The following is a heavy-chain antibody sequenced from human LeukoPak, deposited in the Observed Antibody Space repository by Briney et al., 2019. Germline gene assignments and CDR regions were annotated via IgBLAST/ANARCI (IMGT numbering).Heavy chain of an antibody. CDR1: GFTFTNYW. CDR2: IKQDRSEK. CDR3: ARDSETRSALEF. V-gene: IGHV3-7*01. D-gene: IGHD1-14*01. J-gene: IGHJ3*01. Sequence: GGSLRLSCAASGFTFTNYWMSWVRQAPGKGLELVANIKQDRSEKCYVDSVKGRFTISRDNAKNSLYLQMNSLRVEDTAVYYCARDSETRSALEFWGQGTMVTVSP.